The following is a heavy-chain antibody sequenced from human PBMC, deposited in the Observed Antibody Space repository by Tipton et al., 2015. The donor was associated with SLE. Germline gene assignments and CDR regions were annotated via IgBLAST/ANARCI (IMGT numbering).Heavy chain of an antibody. J-gene: IGHJ3*02. D-gene: IGHD3-3*01. CDR1: GGSISSYY. CDR2: IYYSGST. Sequence: TLSLTCTVSGGSISSYYWSWIRQPPGKGLEWFGYIYYSGSTNYNPSLKSGVTISVDTAKNQFSLKLSSVTAADTAVYYCARVPYYDFWSGYDDAFDIWGQGTMVTVSS. V-gene: IGHV4-59*01. CDR3: ARVPYYDFWSGYDDAFDI.